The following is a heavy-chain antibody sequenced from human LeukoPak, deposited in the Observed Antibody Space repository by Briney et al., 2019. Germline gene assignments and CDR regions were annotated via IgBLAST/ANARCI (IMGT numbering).Heavy chain of an antibody. CDR3: ARDGPFVVVTAEDY. Sequence: GGALRLSCAASGFTFSSYWMSWVRQAPGKGVEWVANIKQDGSEKYYVDSVKGRFTISRDNAKNSLYLQMNSLRAEDTAVYYCARDGPFVVVTAEDYWGQGTLVTVSS. CDR1: GFTFSSYW. V-gene: IGHV3-7*01. CDR2: IKQDGSEK. D-gene: IGHD2-21*02. J-gene: IGHJ4*02.